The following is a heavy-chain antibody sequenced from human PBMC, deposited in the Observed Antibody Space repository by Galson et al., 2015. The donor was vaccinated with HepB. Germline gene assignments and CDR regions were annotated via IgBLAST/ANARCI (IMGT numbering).Heavy chain of an antibody. V-gene: IGHV1-58*01. CDR1: GFTFTSSA. CDR2: IVVGSGNT. CDR3: AVGFRLMMGGFDP. J-gene: IGHJ5*02. Sequence: SVKVSCKASGFTFTSSAVQWVRQARGQRLEWIGWIVVGSGNTNYAQKFQERVTITRDMSTNTAYMELSSLRSEDTAVYYCAVGFRLMMGGFDPWGQGTLVTVSS. D-gene: IGHD3-16*01.